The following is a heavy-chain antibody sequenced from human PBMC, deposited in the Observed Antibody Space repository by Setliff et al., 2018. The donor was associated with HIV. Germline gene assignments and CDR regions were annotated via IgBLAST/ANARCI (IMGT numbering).Heavy chain of an antibody. CDR2: ISSGGRTI. V-gene: IGHV3-48*01. J-gene: IGHJ4*02. D-gene: IGHD2-2*01. CDR1: GFTFSSYS. CDR3: ARGGTAGYIVVDRVLYYFDY. Sequence: GGSLRLSCAASGFTFSSYSMNWVRQAPGKGLEWVSYISSGGRTIYYADSVKGRFTISRDNAKNSLYLQMNSLRAEDTAVYYCARGGTAGYIVVDRVLYYFDYWGQGTLVTVSS.